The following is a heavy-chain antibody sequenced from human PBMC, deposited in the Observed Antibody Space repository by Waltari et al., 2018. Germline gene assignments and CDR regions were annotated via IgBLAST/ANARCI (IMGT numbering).Heavy chain of an antibody. CDR2: LYTSDGT. D-gene: IGHD6-25*01. Sequence: EVQLVESGGDLIQPGGSLRLSCAASGFTVGSSHMSWVRQAPGKGLEWVSVLYTSDGTYYADSVRGRFTISRDNAKNTLYLQMNSLRAEDTALYYCAREQRTYYFDYWGQGTLVTVSS. CDR1: GFTVGSSH. CDR3: AREQRTYYFDY. J-gene: IGHJ4*02. V-gene: IGHV3-53*01.